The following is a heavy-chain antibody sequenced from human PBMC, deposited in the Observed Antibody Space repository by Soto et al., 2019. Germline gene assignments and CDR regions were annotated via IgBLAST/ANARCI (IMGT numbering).Heavy chain of an antibody. CDR2: INHSGST. CDR3: AREGSWYSPFFWWFDP. Sequence: SETLSLTCAVYGGSFSGYYWSWIRQPPGKGLEWIGEINHSGSTNYNPSLKSRVTISVDTSKNQFSLKLSSVTAADTAVYYWAREGSWYSPFFWWFDPWGQGTLVTVSS. V-gene: IGHV4-34*01. CDR1: GGSFSGYY. D-gene: IGHD6-13*01. J-gene: IGHJ5*02.